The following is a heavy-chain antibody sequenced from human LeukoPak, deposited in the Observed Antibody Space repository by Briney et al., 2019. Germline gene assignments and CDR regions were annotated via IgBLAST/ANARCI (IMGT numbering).Heavy chain of an antibody. CDR1: GYTFTGYY. CDR2: INPNSGGT. CDR3: ARVRRLYYDILTGYYNNWFDP. J-gene: IGHJ5*02. D-gene: IGHD3-9*01. Sequence: ASVKVSCKASGYTFTGYYMHWVRQAPGQGLEWMGWINPNSGGTNYAQKFQGRVTMTRDTSISTAYMELSRLRSDDTAVYYCARVRRLYYDILTGYYNNWFDPWGQGTLVTVS. V-gene: IGHV1-2*02.